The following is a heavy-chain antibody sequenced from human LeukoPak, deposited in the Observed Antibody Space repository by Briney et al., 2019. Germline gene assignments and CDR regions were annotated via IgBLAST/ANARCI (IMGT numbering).Heavy chain of an antibody. CDR3: ARVYYYGSGSYGFDP. CDR2: IKQDGSEK. Sequence: GGSLRLSCAASGFTVSSYWMSWVRQAPGKGLEWVANIKQDGSEKYYVDSVKGRFTISRDNAKNSLYLQMNSLRAEDTAVYYCARVYYYGSGSYGFDPWGQGTLVTVSS. V-gene: IGHV3-7*01. J-gene: IGHJ5*02. D-gene: IGHD3-10*01. CDR1: GFTVSSYW.